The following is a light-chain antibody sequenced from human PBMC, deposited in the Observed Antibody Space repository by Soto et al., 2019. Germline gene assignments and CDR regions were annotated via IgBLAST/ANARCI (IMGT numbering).Light chain of an antibody. J-gene: IGLJ1*01. V-gene: IGLV2-14*01. CDR1: SSDVGGYEY. CDR2: EVS. CDR3: CSYTSSSTYV. Sequence: QSVLTQPASVSGSPGQSITISCTGTSSDVGGYEYVSWYQQHPGKAPKVMIHEVSNRPSGVSNRFSASKSGNTASLTISELQAEDEADYCCCSYTSSSTYVFGTGTKVTVL.